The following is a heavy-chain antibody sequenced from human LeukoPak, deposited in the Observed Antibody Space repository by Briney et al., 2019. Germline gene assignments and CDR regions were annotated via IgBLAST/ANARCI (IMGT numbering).Heavy chain of an antibody. J-gene: IGHJ4*02. CDR2: FDPEDGET. Sequence: GASVNVSCTLSGYTLTELSIHWVRLAPGKRLEWMGGFDPEDGETIYAQKFQGRVTMTEDTSTYTANMELSSLRSDDTAVYCCATGGTYYYANTSYHTFDYWGQGTLLTVSS. V-gene: IGHV1-24*01. D-gene: IGHD3-22*01. CDR3: ATGGTYYYANTSYHTFDY. CDR1: GYTLTELS.